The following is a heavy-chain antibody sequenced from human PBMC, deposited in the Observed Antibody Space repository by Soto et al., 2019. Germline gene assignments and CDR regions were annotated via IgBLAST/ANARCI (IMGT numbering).Heavy chain of an antibody. V-gene: IGHV3-30*03. Sequence: GGSLRLSCAASGFTFSSYGMHWVRQAPGKGLEWVAVISYDGSNKYYADSVKGRFTISRDNSKNTLYLQMNSLRAGDTAVYYCATDLPVTTFDYWGQGTLVTVSS. CDR1: GFTFSSYG. J-gene: IGHJ4*02. CDR2: ISYDGSNK. D-gene: IGHD4-4*01. CDR3: ATDLPVTTFDY.